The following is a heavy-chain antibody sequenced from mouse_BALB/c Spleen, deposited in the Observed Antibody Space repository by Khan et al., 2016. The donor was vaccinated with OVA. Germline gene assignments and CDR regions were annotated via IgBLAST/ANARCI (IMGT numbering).Heavy chain of an antibody. D-gene: IGHD1-2*01. CDR1: GYTFTDYV. CDR3: ARRYGGALFAY. J-gene: IGHJ3*01. CDR2: IYPGSGRT. Sequence: QVQLQQSGPELVKPGASVKMSCKASGYTFTDYVITWVNQRTGQGLEWIGEIYPGSGRTYYNERFKDKATLTADKSSNTAYMQLSGLTSEDSAVLFYARRYGGALFAYWGQGTLVTVSA. V-gene: IGHV1-77*01.